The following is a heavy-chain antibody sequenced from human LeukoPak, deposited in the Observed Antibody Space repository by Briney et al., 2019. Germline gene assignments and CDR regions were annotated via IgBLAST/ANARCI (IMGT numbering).Heavy chain of an antibody. CDR1: GFTFSSYG. J-gene: IGHJ5*02. CDR3: XXDRSGLPWFAP. CDR2: ISYDGSNK. V-gene: IGHV3-30*18. Sequence: QSGGSLRLSCAASGFTFSSYGMHWVRQAPGKGLEWVAVISYDGSNKYYADSVKGRCTISRDNSKNTLYLQMNTLRAEDTAVYYXXXDRSGLPWFAPWGQGTLATVSS. D-gene: IGHD3-10*01.